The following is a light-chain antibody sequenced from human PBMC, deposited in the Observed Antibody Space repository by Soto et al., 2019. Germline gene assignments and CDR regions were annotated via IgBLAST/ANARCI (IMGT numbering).Light chain of an antibody. V-gene: IGKV3-20*01. CDR1: HSVSRTY. Sequence: EIVLTQSPGTLSLSPVERATLSCRASHSVSRTYLAWYQQKPGQAPRLLMYGASDRATGTPGRFSGSGSGIDFTLTISGLEPEDSAVYYCKQFDDSVTFGQGTRLEI. J-gene: IGKJ5*01. CDR3: KQFDDSVT. CDR2: GAS.